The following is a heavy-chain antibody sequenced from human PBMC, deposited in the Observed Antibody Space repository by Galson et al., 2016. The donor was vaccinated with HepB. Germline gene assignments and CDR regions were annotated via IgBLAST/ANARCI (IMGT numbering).Heavy chain of an antibody. CDR3: ARDSSVITPGLARTCAFDI. D-gene: IGHD4-23*01. V-gene: IGHV3-21*05. CDR1: GFTFSSNS. J-gene: IGHJ3*02. Sequence: SLRLSCAASGFTFSSNSMNWVRQAPGKGLESVSYISSSGSYMYYADSVKGRFTISRDSAKNSLYLQMNSLRAEDTAVYYCARDSSVITPGLARTCAFDIWGQGTMVTVSS. CDR2: ISSSGSYM.